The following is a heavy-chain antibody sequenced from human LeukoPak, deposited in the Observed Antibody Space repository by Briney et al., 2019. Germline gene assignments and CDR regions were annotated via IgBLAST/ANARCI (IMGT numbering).Heavy chain of an antibody. CDR1: GYTLTELS. CDR3: ATDITGTTRWFDP. Sequence: GASVKVSCKVSGYTLTELSMHWVRQAPGKGLEWMGGFDPEDGETIYAQKFQGRVTMTEDTSTDTAYMELSSLRPEDTAVYYCATDITGTTRWFDPWGQGTLVTVSS. V-gene: IGHV1-24*01. D-gene: IGHD1-7*01. CDR2: FDPEDGET. J-gene: IGHJ5*02.